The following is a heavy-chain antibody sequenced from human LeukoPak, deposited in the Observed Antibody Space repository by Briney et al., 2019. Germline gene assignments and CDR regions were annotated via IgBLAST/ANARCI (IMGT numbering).Heavy chain of an antibody. CDR2: INPNSGGT. D-gene: IGHD2-2*01. V-gene: IGHV1-2*02. CDR3: ARGIVVVPAGVWFDP. CDR1: GYTFTGYY. J-gene: IGHJ5*02. Sequence: ASVKVSCKASGYTFTGYYMHWVRQAPGQGLEWMGWINPNSGGTNYAQKFQGRVTMTRDTSISTAYMELSRLRSDDTAVYYCARGIVVVPAGVWFDPWGQGTLVTVSS.